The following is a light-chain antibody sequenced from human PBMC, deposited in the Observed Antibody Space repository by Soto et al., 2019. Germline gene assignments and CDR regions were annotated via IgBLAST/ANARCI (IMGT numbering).Light chain of an antibody. J-gene: IGLJ3*02. CDR1: YSNIGRNT. V-gene: IGLV1-44*01. CDR2: SND. Sequence: QAVVTQPPSASGTPGQRVTISCSGSYSNIGRNTVIWYQQLPGTAPKLLIYSNDDRPSGVPDRFYGSKSGTSASLAISGLQSEDEADYYCAAGDDSISAWVFGGGTKVTVL. CDR3: AAGDDSISAWV.